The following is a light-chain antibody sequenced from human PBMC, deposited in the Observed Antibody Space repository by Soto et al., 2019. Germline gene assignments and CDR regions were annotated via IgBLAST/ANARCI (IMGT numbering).Light chain of an antibody. Sequence: DIQMTQSPSTLSASVGDRVTITRRLSQSISSWLAWYQQKPGKAPKLLIYDASSLESGVPSRFSGSGSGTEFTLSISSLQPDDFATYYCQQYNSYSPWTFGQGTKVDIK. J-gene: IGKJ1*01. CDR2: DAS. V-gene: IGKV1-5*01. CDR1: QSISSW. CDR3: QQYNSYSPWT.